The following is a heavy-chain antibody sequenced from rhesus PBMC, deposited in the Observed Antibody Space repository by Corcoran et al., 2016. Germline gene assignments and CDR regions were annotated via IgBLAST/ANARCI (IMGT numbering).Heavy chain of an antibody. CDR3: ARVEYCTGSGCYGAFDF. CDR2: ISGSGRSP. J-gene: IGHJ3*01. CDR1: GGSISSNY. Sequence: QLQLQESGPGLVKPSETLSLTCAVSGGSISSNYWSWIRQPPGKGLGWIGRISGSGRSPDYNPSLKSRVTISTNPSKNQFSLKRSSVTAADTAGYYCARVEYCTGSGCYGAFDFWGQGLRVTVSS. V-gene: IGHV4-173*01. D-gene: IGHD2-21*01.